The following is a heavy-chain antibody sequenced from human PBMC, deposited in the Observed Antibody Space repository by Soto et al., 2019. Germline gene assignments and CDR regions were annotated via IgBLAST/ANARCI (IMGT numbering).Heavy chain of an antibody. CDR2: IKQDGSEK. CDR3: ARPGLVVVITSDWYFDL. J-gene: IGHJ2*01. V-gene: IGHV3-7*01. CDR1: GFTFSSYW. Sequence: EVQLVESGGGLVQPGGSLRLSCAASGFTFSSYWMSWVRQAPGQGLEWVANIKQDGSEKYYVDSVKGRFTISRDNAKNSLYLQMNSLRAEDTAVYYCARPGLVVVITSDWYFDLWGRGTLVTVSS. D-gene: IGHD3-22*01.